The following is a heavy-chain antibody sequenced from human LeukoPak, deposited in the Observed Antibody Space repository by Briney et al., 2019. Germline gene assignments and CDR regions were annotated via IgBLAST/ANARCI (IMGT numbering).Heavy chain of an antibody. J-gene: IGHJ4*02. CDR2: ISGSADST. V-gene: IGHV3-23*01. CDR3: ANWNDEDGGY. CDR1: GFTFSSYA. Sequence: GGSLRLSCAASGFTFSSYAMSWVRQAPEKGLEWVSTISGSADSTYYADSVKGRSTISRDNSKNTLYLQMNSLRAEDTAVYYCANWNDEDGGYWGQGTLVTVSS. D-gene: IGHD1-1*01.